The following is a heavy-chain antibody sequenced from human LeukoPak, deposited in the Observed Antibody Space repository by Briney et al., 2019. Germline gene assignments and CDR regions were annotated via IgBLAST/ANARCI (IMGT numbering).Heavy chain of an antibody. J-gene: IGHJ3*01. V-gene: IGHV3-23*01. D-gene: IGHD5-12*01. CDR3: GREPYDNRGYEAFDL. CDR2: ISGSGGST. CDR1: GFTFSSYA. Sequence: GGSLRLSCAASGFTFSSYAMSWVRPAPGKGLEGVSAISGSGGSTYYADSVKGRFTISRDNSKNTLYLQMNSLRAEDEVVDYCGREPYDNRGYEAFDLWGQGTVVTVSS.